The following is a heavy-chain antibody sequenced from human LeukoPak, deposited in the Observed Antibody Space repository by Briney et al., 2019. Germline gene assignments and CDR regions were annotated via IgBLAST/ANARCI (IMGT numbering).Heavy chain of an antibody. V-gene: IGHV3-30*18. CDR1: GFTFSSYG. Sequence: GGSLRLSCAASGFTFSSYGMHWVRQAPGKGLEWVAVISYDGSNKYYADSVKGRFTISRDNSKNTLYLPMNSLRAEDTAVYYCAKGDPYGDYGDYWGQGTLVTVSS. CDR3: AKGDPYGDYGDY. J-gene: IGHJ4*02. CDR2: ISYDGSNK. D-gene: IGHD4-17*01.